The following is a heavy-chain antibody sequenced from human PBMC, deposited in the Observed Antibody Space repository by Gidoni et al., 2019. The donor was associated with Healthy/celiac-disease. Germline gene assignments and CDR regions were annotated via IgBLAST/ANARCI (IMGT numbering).Heavy chain of an antibody. J-gene: IGHJ4*02. Sequence: EVQLVETGGGLIQPGGSLRLSCAASGFTVSSNYMSWVRQAPGKGLEWVSVIYSGGSTYYADSVKGRFTISRDNSKNTLYLQMNSLRAEDTAVYYCARGAISSSWYVYFDYWGQGTLVTVSS. V-gene: IGHV3-53*02. D-gene: IGHD6-13*01. CDR3: ARGAISSSWYVYFDY. CDR1: GFTVSSNY. CDR2: IYSGGST.